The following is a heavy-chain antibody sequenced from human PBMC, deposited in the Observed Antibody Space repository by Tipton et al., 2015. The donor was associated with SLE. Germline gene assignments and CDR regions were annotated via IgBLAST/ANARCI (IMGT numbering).Heavy chain of an antibody. V-gene: IGHV3-48*04. CDR2: ISSSGSTI. CDR1: GFTFSSYS. D-gene: IGHD1-26*01. J-gene: IGHJ3*02. Sequence: SLRLSCAASGFTFSSYSMNWVRQAPGKGLEWVSSISSSGSTIYYADSVKGRFTISRDNAKNSLYLQMNSLRAEDTAVYYCARDSGSSWAFDIWGQGTMVTVSS. CDR3: ARDSGSSWAFDI.